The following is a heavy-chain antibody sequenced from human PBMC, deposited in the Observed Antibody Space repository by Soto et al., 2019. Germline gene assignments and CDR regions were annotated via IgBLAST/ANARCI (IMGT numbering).Heavy chain of an antibody. CDR1: GFTFDDYG. D-gene: IGHD1-26*01. V-gene: IGHV3-20*04. Sequence: GGSLRLSCAASGFTFDDYGMSWVRQAPGKGLEWVSGINWNGGSTGYADSVKGRFTISRDNAKNSLYLQMNSLRAEDTALYYCARGTDSGSYWYFDYWGQGTLVTVSS. CDR2: INWNGGST. J-gene: IGHJ4*02. CDR3: ARGTDSGSYWYFDY.